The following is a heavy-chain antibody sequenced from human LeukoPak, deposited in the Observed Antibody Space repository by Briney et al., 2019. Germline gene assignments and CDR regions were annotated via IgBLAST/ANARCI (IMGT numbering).Heavy chain of an antibody. D-gene: IGHD2-2*01. Sequence: PSETLSLTCTVSGGSISSGSYYWSWIRQPAGKGLEWIGRIYTSGSTNYNPSLKSRVTISVDTSKNQFSLKLSSVTAADTAVYYCAREAVVVPATKRAFGIWGQGTMVTVSS. CDR1: GGSISSGSYY. CDR3: AREAVVVPATKRAFGI. J-gene: IGHJ3*02. V-gene: IGHV4-61*02. CDR2: IYTSGST.